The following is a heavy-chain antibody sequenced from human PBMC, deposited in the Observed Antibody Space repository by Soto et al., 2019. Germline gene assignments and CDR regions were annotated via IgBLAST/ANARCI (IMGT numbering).Heavy chain of an antibody. D-gene: IGHD6-6*01. CDR1: GLTVSRTQ. CDR2: IYSAGST. J-gene: IGHJ4*01. Sequence: GVLRHSCADSGLTVSRTQMSWVRQAPGKGLQWVSVIYSAGSTYYANAVKGRFTISRDISENKIFLELNGLTVDDTAVYYCARAREPEYSSSIFLDYWGRGTVVTVSS. V-gene: IGHV3-53*01. CDR3: ARAREPEYSSSIFLDY.